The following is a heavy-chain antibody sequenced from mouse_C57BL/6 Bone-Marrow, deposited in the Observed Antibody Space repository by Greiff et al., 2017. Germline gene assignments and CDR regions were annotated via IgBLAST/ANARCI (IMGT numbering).Heavy chain of an antibody. CDR3: TIITTYFDY. D-gene: IGHD1-1*01. V-gene: IGHV1-5*01. J-gene: IGHJ2*01. CDR1: GYTFTSYW. CDR2: IYPGNSDT. Sequence: EVKLMESGPVLARPGASVKMSCTTSGYTFTSYWMHWVKQRPGQGLEGIGAIYPGNSDTSYNQQFKGKAKLTAVTSASTAYMELSSLTNEDSAVYYCTIITTYFDYWGQGTTLTVSS.